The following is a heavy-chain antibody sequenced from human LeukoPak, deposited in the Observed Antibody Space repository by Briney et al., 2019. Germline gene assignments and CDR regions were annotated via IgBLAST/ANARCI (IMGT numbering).Heavy chain of an antibody. D-gene: IGHD2-2*01. CDR2: VHSDGSIT. CDR3: TREQEDCTGTTCYRAFDV. V-gene: IGHV3-74*01. CDR1: GFTFGNYW. Sequence: GGSLRLSCAASGFTFGNYWINWVRQAPGKGLVWVSRVHSDGSITNYADSGKGRFSISRDSAKNTLYLQMSSLRSEDTAVYYCTREQEDCTGTTCYRAFDVWGQGTMVTVS. J-gene: IGHJ3*01.